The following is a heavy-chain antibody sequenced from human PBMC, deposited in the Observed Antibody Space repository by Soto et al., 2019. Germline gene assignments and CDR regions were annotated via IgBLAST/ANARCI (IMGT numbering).Heavy chain of an antibody. D-gene: IGHD3-10*01. CDR3: ATTRGLAVGGSFDC. CDR1: GGSITRRSSY. V-gene: IGHV4-39*01. CDR2: FYDGNT. J-gene: IGHJ5*01. Sequence: SETLFLTCIVSGGSITRRSSYWAWIRQPPGKGLEWVGTFYDGNTYHNPSLRSRITIAVDTSKNQFSLKMNSVAAADTAFYYCATTRGLAVGGSFDCWGQGMLVTVSS.